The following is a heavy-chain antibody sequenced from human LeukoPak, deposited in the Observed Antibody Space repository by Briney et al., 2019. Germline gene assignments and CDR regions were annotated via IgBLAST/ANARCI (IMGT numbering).Heavy chain of an antibody. CDR2: ISSSGNII. D-gene: IGHD4-11*01. J-gene: IGHJ6*02. CDR1: GFTFSDYY. Sequence: GTSLRLSCAASGFTFSDYYISWIRQAPGKGLEWVSYISSSGNIIYYADSVRGRFTISRDNAKNSLYLQMNSLRAEDTAVYYCARSPSRLQPPRYGLDVWGQGTTVTVSS. V-gene: IGHV3-11*01. CDR3: ARSPSRLQPPRYGLDV.